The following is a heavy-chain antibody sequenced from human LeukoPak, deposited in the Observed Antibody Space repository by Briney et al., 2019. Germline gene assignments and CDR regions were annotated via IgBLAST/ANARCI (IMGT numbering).Heavy chain of an antibody. V-gene: IGHV3-23*01. CDR3: AKAPFGSGHYYAWIDY. CDR2: ISGSGGAT. D-gene: IGHD3-10*01. J-gene: IGHJ4*02. CDR1: GFTFSTYA. Sequence: QPGGSLRLSCAASGFTFSTYAMTWVRQAPGKGLECVSSISGSGGATNYADSVKGRFTISRDNSKNTLYLQMDGLTAEDTAVYYCAKAPFGSGHYYAWIDYWGQGTLVTVSS.